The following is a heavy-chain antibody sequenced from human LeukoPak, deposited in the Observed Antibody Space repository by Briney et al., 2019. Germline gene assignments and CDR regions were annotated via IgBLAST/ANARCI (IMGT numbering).Heavy chain of an antibody. Sequence: PGGSLRLSCAASGFTFTSYAMSGVRQAAGEGLEWLSAISESGGSTYYADSVKGRFTISRDNSKNTLFLQMNRLRAEDTAVYYCANTRDDCSRSSCSFLWGQGTLVTVSS. D-gene: IGHD2-2*01. CDR1: GFTFTSYA. CDR3: ANTRDDCSRSSCSFL. J-gene: IGHJ4*02. CDR2: ISESGGST. V-gene: IGHV3-23*01.